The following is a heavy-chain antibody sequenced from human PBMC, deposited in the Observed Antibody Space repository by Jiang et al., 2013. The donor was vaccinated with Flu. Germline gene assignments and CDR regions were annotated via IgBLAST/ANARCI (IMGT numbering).Heavy chain of an antibody. CDR2: LLQWEH. CDR3: ARSSLTMIVVGGMDV. J-gene: IGHJ6*02. V-gene: IGHV4-61*01. D-gene: IGHD3-22*01. Sequence: PSETLSLTCSVSGGSVSSGSYYWSWIRQPPREGTGVDWLYLLQWEHQLQPSLKSRVTISVDTSKNQFSLRLSSVTAADTAVYYCARSSLTMIVVGGMDVWGQGTAVTVSS. CDR1: GGSVSSGSYY.